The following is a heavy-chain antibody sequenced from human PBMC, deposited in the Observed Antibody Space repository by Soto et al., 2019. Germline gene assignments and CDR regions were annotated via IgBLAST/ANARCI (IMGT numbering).Heavy chain of an antibody. Sequence: PSETLSLTCSVSGGSISSGYYYWSWIRQPPGKGLEWIGNIYYSGNTYYNPSLKSRLIISIDTSKNQFSLNVGSGTAADTAVYYCASSSLYGMDAWGQGTTVTVSS. CDR1: GGSISSGYYY. V-gene: IGHV4-30-4*01. J-gene: IGHJ6*02. CDR3: ASSSLYGMDA. CDR2: IYYSGNT.